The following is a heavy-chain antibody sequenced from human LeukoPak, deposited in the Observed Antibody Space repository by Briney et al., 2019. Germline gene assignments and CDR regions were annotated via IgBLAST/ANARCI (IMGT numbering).Heavy chain of an antibody. D-gene: IGHD3-22*01. CDR1: GYTFTSYG. CDR2: ISAYNGNT. CDR3: ARLVPTYYYDSSGYYRRHEFDY. V-gene: IGHV1-18*01. J-gene: IGHJ4*02. Sequence: ASVKVSCKASGYTFTSYGISWVRQAPGQVLEWMGWISAYNGNTNYAQKLQGRVTMTTDTSTSTAYMELRSLRSDDTAVYYCARLVPTYYYDSSGYYRRHEFDYWGQGTLVTVSS.